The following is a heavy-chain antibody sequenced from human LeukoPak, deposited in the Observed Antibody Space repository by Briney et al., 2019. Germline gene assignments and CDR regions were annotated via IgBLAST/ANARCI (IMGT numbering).Heavy chain of an antibody. D-gene: IGHD3-10*01. CDR2: IIPIFGTA. CDR3: ASYGSGNDNWFDP. J-gene: IGHJ5*02. CDR1: GGTFSSYA. V-gene: IGHV1-69*13. Sequence: ASVKVSCKASGGTFSSYAISWVRQAPGQGLEWMGGIIPIFGTANYAQKFQGRVTITADESTSTAYMELSSLRSEDTAVYCCASYGSGNDNWFDPWGQGTLVTVSS.